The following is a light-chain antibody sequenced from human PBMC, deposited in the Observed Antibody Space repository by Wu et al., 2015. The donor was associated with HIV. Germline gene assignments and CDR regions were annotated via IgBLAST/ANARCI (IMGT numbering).Light chain of an antibody. V-gene: IGKV3-20*01. CDR2: GTS. J-gene: IGKJ1*01. CDR1: QSISSDS. CDR3: QQYGNSLWT. Sequence: EIVLTQSPGTLSVSPGEGATLSCRASQSISSDSLAWYQQRPGRTPRLLIYGTSRRATGIPDRFSGSGSGTDFTLTISRLEPEDFAVYYCQQYGNSLWTFGQGTKVEIK.